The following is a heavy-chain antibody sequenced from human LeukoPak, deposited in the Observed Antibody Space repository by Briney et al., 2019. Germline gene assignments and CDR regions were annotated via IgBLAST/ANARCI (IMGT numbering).Heavy chain of an antibody. CDR1: GFTFDDYA. CDR2: ISWNSGSI. Sequence: GGSLRLSCAASGFTFDDYAMHWVRQAPGKGLEWVSGISWNSGSIGYADSVKGRFTISRDNAKNSLYLQMNSLRAEDTAVYYCARSNWNYFDYWGQGTLVTVSS. CDR3: ARSNWNYFDY. D-gene: IGHD1-20*01. V-gene: IGHV3-9*01. J-gene: IGHJ4*02.